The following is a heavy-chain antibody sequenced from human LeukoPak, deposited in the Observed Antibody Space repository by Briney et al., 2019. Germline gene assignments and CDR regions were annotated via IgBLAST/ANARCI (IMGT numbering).Heavy chain of an antibody. J-gene: IGHJ5*02. CDR1: GYTFTSYD. V-gene: IGHV7-4-1*02. D-gene: IGHD6-13*01. Sequence: ASVKVSCKASGYTFTSYDINWVRQAPGQGLEWMGWINTNTGNPTYAQGFTGRFVFSLDTSVSTAYLQISSLKAEDTAVYYCARDLNQPAAGTWFDPWGQGTLVTVSS. CDR2: INTNTGNP. CDR3: ARDLNQPAAGTWFDP.